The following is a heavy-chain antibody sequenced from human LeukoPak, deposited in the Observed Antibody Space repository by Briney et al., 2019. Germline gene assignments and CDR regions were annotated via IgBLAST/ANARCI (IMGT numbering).Heavy chain of an antibody. Sequence: SETLSLTRTVSGGSINNYYWSWIRQPPGKGLEWIGYIYYRGSTNHNPSLKSRVTFSVDTSKNQFSLKLNSVTAADTAVYYCARGGDYGDLRYFDYWGQGTLVTVSS. CDR1: GGSINNYY. D-gene: IGHD4-17*01. V-gene: IGHV4-59*01. CDR2: IYYRGST. J-gene: IGHJ4*02. CDR3: ARGGDYGDLRYFDY.